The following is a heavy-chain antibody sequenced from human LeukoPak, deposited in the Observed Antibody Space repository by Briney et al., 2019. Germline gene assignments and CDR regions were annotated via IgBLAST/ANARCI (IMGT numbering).Heavy chain of an antibody. CDR3: ARDNIWGFDI. V-gene: IGHV3-23*01. D-gene: IGHD3-16*01. Sequence: GGSLRLSCAASGFTFSSYAMSWVRQAPGKGLEWVSAISGSGGSTYYADSVKGRFTISRDDAKTSVYLQMNRLRDEDTAIYYCARDNIWGFDIWGQGTMVTVAS. CDR1: GFTFSSYA. J-gene: IGHJ3*02. CDR2: ISGSGGST.